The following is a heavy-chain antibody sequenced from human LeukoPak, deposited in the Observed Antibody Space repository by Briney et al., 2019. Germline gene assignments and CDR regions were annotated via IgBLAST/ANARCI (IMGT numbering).Heavy chain of an antibody. D-gene: IGHD3-22*01. CDR1: GYTFTGYY. V-gene: IGHV1-2*02. Sequence: ASVKVSCKASGYTFTGYYMHWVRRAPGQGLEWMGWINPNSGGTNYAQKFQGRVTMTRDTSISRAYMEPSRLRSDDTAVYYCPRTRYSSGYLAPDYWGQGTLVTVSS. CDR2: INPNSGGT. CDR3: PRTRYSSGYLAPDY. J-gene: IGHJ4*02.